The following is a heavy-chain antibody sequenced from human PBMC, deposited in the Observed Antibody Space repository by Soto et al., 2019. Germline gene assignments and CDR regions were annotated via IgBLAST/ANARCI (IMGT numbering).Heavy chain of an antibody. V-gene: IGHV4-30-4*01. CDR2: IYYTGST. D-gene: IGHD3-3*01. CDR1: GGSISSGDYF. Sequence: QVRLQESGPGLVKPSQTLSLTCTVSGGSISSGDYFWSWVRQPPGKGLEWIGYIYYTGSTSYNPSLKIRITMSVDTSKNQFSLKVSSVTAADTAVYFCARDDGYYRLYDYWGQGTLVTVSS. J-gene: IGHJ4*02. CDR3: ARDDGYYRLYDY.